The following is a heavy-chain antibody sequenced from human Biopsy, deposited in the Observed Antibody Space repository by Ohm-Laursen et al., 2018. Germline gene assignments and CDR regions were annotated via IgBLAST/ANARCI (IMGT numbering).Heavy chain of an antibody. CDR1: GYTFTTYY. Sequence: ASVKVSCKVSGYTFTTYYIHWVRQAPGQGLEWMGIINPGGNSTAYTQNFQGRVTMTWGTSTTTVYMELSSLRSEDTAVYYCVLASFDYWGQGTLVTVSS. J-gene: IGHJ4*02. CDR3: VLASFDY. CDR2: INPGGNST. V-gene: IGHV1-46*01.